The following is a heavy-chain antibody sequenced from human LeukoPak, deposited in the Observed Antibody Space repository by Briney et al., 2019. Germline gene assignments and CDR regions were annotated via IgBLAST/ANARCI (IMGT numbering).Heavy chain of an antibody. D-gene: IGHD3-16*01. J-gene: IGHJ3*02. V-gene: IGHV1-18*04. CDR2: ISSYSGDT. Sequence: ASVKVSSKASGDTFTNYGRSGGRQAPRQGGEWRGWISSYSGDTNYAQKFQGRVTMTRDTSTSTAYMELRSLRSDDTAVYYCARDPGSYGDAFDIWGQGTMVTVSA. CDR1: GDTFTNYG. CDR3: ARDPGSYGDAFDI.